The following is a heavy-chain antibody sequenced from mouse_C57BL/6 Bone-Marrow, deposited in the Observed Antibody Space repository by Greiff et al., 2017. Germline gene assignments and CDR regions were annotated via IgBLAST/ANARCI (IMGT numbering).Heavy chain of an antibody. CDR3: AIDTTVVAEGFDY. V-gene: IGHV1-39*01. CDR2: INPNYGTT. J-gene: IGHJ3*01. CDR1: GYSFTDYN. D-gene: IGHD1-1*01. Sequence: VHVKQSGPELVKPVASVKISCKASGYSFTDYNMNWVKQSNGKSLEWIGGINPNYGTTSYNQKFKGKATLTVDQSSSTAYMQVNSLTSEDSAVYYCAIDTTVVAEGFDYWGQGTLVTVSA.